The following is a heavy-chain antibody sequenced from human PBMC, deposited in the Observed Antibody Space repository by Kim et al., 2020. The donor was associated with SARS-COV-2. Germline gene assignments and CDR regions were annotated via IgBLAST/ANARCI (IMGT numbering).Heavy chain of an antibody. J-gene: IGHJ4*02. Sequence: ASVKVSCKASGYTFSSYGINWVRQATRQGLEWVGWISADGGDTKQAQKFQARLTLTTDTSTSTVSMELSSLRYDDTAIYYCASGPFTAITDWGPGTLVTV. D-gene: IGHD1-20*01. V-gene: IGHV1-18*04. CDR2: ISADGGDT. CDR1: GYTFSSYG. CDR3: ASGPFTAITD.